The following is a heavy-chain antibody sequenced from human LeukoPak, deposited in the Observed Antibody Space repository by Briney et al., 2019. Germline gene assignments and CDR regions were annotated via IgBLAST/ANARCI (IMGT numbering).Heavy chain of an antibody. CDR3: ARDTAVRGQQPGGDYYYYYMDV. V-gene: IGHV3-7*01. Sequence: GGPLRLSCVVSGFTFSSYWMSWVRQAPGKGLEWVANVKEDGGEKYYVDSVKGRFPISRDNAKRSLFLQMNSLRAEATAVYYCARDTAVRGQQPGGDYYYYYMDVWGKGTTVTVSS. CDR1: GFTFSSYW. D-gene: IGHD3-10*01. J-gene: IGHJ6*03. CDR2: VKEDGGEK.